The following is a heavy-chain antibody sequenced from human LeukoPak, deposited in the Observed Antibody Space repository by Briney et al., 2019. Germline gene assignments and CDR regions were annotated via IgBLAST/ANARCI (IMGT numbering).Heavy chain of an antibody. V-gene: IGHV3-20*04. Sequence: PGGSLRLSCAASGFTFDDYGMSWVRQAPGKGLEWVSGINWNGGSTGYADSVKGRFTISRDNAKNSLYLQMNSLRAEDTALYYCARVGGDSGSCWRGDPFDYWGQGTLVTVSS. J-gene: IGHJ4*02. CDR2: INWNGGST. CDR3: ARVGGDSGSCWRGDPFDY. CDR1: GFTFDDYG. D-gene: IGHD1-26*01.